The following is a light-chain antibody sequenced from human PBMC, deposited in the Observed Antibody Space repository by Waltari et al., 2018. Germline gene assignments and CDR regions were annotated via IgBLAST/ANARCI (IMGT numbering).Light chain of an antibody. J-gene: IGLJ2*01. Sequence: QSALTQPRSVSGSPGQSVTISCTGTNSDVGGYDFVSWYQQYPVKAPKPIIYEVYKRPPGVPDRFSGSKSGNTASLSISGLLNEDEADFYCCSYAGADSSVLFGGGTTLTVL. V-gene: IGLV2-11*01. CDR2: EVY. CDR3: CSYAGADSSVL. CDR1: NSDVGGYDF.